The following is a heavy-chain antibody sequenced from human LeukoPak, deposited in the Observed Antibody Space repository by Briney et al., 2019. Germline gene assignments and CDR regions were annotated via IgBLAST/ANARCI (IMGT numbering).Heavy chain of an antibody. D-gene: IGHD5-18*01. CDR3: ARGSRGYSYG. J-gene: IGHJ4*02. CDR2: IYYSGST. V-gene: IGHV4-61*01. CDR1: GASVSSGSYY. Sequence: PSETLSLTCTVSGASVSSGSYYWSWIRQPPGKGLEWIGYIYYSGSTNYNPSLKSRVTISVDTSKNQFSLKLSSVTAANTAVYYCARGSRGYSYGWGQGTLVTVSS.